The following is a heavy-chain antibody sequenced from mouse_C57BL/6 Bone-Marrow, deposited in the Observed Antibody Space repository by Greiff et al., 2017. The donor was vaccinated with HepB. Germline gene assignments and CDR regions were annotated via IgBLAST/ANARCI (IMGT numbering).Heavy chain of an antibody. J-gene: IGHJ1*03. CDR1: GYSITSGYY. Sequence: DVKLQESGPGLVKPSQSLSLTCSVTGYSITSGYYWNWIRQFPGNKLEWMGYISYDGSNNYNPSLKNRISITRDTSKNQFFLKLNSVTTEDTATYYCARRRAIYYYWYFDVWGTGTTVTVSS. D-gene: IGHD1-1*01. CDR2: ISYDGSN. CDR3: ARRRAIYYYWYFDV. V-gene: IGHV3-6*01.